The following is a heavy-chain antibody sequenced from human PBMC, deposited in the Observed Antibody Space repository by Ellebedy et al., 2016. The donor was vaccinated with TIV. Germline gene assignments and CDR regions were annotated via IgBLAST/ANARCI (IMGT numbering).Heavy chain of an antibody. D-gene: IGHD3-22*01. CDR2: ISYDGSNK. CDR1: GFTFSSYA. J-gene: IGHJ5*02. Sequence: GESLKISXAASGFTFSSYAMHWVRQAPGKGLEWVAVISYDGSNKYYADSVKGRFTISRDNSKNTLYLQMNSLRAEDTAVYYCARDMSSGSIMGRYWFDPWGQGTLVTVSS. CDR3: ARDMSSGSIMGRYWFDP. V-gene: IGHV3-30*04.